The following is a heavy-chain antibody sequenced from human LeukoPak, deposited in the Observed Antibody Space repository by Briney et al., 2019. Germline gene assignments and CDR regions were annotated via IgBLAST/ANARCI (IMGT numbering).Heavy chain of an antibody. CDR1: GFTFSRYA. J-gene: IGHJ4*02. V-gene: IGHV3-30-3*01. CDR2: ISDDGTFA. Sequence: GRSLRLSCAASGFTFSRYAMHWVRQAPGKGLEWVAVISDDGTFALYGDSVRGRFTISRDSSKNTLYLQMNSLRPEDTAVYYCARDPYRDAPDYFGYWGQGTLVTVPS. CDR3: ARDPYRDAPDYFGY. D-gene: IGHD1-14*01.